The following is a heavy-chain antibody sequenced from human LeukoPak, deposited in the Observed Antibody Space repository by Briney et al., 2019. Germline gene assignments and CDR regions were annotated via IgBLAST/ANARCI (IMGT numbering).Heavy chain of an antibody. Sequence: PSETLSLTCAVYGGSFSGYYWSWIRQPPGKGPEWIGEINHSGSTNYNPSLKSRVTISVDTSKNQFSLKLSSVTAADTAVYYCAGRDCSSTSCFIYYMDVWGKGTTVTVSS. CDR3: AGRDCSSTSCFIYYMDV. J-gene: IGHJ6*03. CDR1: GGSFSGYY. CDR2: INHSGST. D-gene: IGHD2-2*01. V-gene: IGHV4-34*01.